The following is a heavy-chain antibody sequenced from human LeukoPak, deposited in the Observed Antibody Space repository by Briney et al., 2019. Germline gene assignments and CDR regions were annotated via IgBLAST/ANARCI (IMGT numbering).Heavy chain of an antibody. CDR3: ARRWRYCSSTSCPEGYNWFDP. D-gene: IGHD2-2*01. J-gene: IGHJ5*02. CDR1: GFTFSSFA. CDR2: IKQDGSEK. Sequence: GGSLRLSCAASGFTFSSFAMSWVRQAPGKGLEWVANIKQDGSEKYYVDSVKGRFTISRDNAKNSLYLQMNSLRAEDTAVYYCARRWRYCSSTSCPEGYNWFDPWGQGTLVTVSS. V-gene: IGHV3-7*01.